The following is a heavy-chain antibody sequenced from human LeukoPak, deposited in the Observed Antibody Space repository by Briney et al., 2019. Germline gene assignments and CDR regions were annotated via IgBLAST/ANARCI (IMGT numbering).Heavy chain of an antibody. D-gene: IGHD5-24*01. CDR1: GYTFTEYY. J-gene: IGHJ4*02. CDR3: ARVGGDGYNYDFDY. CDR2: INPDSGGT. Sequence: GASVKVSCKASGYTFTEYYIHWVRQAPGQGLEWMGWINPDSGGTNCAQKFQGTVTMTRDTSIATAYMELDRLRSDDTAVYYCARVGGDGYNYDFDYWGQGTLVTVSS. V-gene: IGHV1-2*02.